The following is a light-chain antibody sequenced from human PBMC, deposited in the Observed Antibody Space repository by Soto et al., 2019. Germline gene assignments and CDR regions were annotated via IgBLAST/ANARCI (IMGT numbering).Light chain of an antibody. CDR1: QNLISD. Sequence: EIVLTQSPGTLSLSPGERATLSCRASQNLISDYLAWYQQRPGQAPRLLIYRASTRATGIPARFSGSGSGTEFTLTISSLQSEDFAVYYCQQYSVWPWTFGQGTKVDIK. CDR2: RAS. J-gene: IGKJ1*01. CDR3: QQYSVWPWT. V-gene: IGKV3-15*01.